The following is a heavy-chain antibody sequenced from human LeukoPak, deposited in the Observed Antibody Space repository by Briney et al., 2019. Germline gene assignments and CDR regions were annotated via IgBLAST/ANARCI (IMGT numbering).Heavy chain of an antibody. CDR3: AKAGIVATMNADWLDP. Sequence: ASVKVTCKASGYTFTNYDINWVRQATGQGLEWMGWMNPNSGNTGYAQKFKGRVTMTRDTSISTAYMELSSLRSEDTAVYYCAKAGIVATMNADWLDPWGQGTLVTVSS. D-gene: IGHD5-12*01. CDR2: MNPNSGNT. CDR1: GYTFTNYD. J-gene: IGHJ5*02. V-gene: IGHV1-8*01.